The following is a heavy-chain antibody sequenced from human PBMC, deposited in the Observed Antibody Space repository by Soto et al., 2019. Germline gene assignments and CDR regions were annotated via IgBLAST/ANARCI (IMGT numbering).Heavy chain of an antibody. V-gene: IGHV3-33*01. CDR1: GFIFSSYG. D-gene: IGHD4-17*01. CDR3: ARGPMTTVTTWGDWYFDL. J-gene: IGHJ2*01. Sequence: QVQLVESGGGVVQPGRSLRLSCATSGFIFSSYGMHWVRQGPGKGLEWVAVIWYDGTKKYYADSLNGRFTISRDDSKNAMYLRMNSLRAEDTAVYYCARGPMTTVTTWGDWYFDLWGRGTMVTVSS. CDR2: IWYDGTKK.